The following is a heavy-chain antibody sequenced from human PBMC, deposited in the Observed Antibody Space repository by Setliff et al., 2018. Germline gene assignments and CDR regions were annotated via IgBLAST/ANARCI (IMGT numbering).Heavy chain of an antibody. CDR2: ISVYSGDA. CDR3: ARDGEYYDYVWGSYRVFFDY. D-gene: IGHD3-16*02. J-gene: IGHJ4*02. Sequence: ASVKVSCKTSGYTFTTYGISWLRQAPGQGLEWMGWISVYSGDASYVQKFQGRVTMTADTSTSTAYMELRSLRSDDTAVYYCARDGEYYDYVWGSYRVFFDYWGQGTLVTVSS. V-gene: IGHV1-18*01. CDR1: GYTFTTYG.